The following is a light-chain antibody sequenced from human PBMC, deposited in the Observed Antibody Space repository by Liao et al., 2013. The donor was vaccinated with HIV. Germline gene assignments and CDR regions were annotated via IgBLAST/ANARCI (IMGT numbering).Light chain of an antibody. CDR1: NIGRKS. CDR2: YDS. Sequence: SYVVTQPPSVSVAPGNTARIPCGGDNIGRKSVHWYQHKPGQAPVLVIYYDSDRPSGIPERFSGSNSGNTATLTISRVEAGDEADYYCQVWDSSSDHVVFGGGTKLTVL. V-gene: IGLV3-21*04. J-gene: IGLJ2*01. CDR3: QVWDSSSDHVV.